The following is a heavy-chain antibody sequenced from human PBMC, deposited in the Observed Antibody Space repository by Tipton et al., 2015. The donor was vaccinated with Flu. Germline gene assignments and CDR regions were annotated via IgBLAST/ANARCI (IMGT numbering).Heavy chain of an antibody. V-gene: IGHV4-59*01. CDR3: ARDPDGYDWDYGMDV. CDR2: IYNNEYT. Sequence: LRLSCTVSGGSIGSYYWNWIRQPPGKGLEWIGYIYNNEYTKYSPSLKGRVTISVDTSKKQFSLKLTSVTAADTAVYFCARDPDGYDWDYGMDVWGQGTTVTVSS. D-gene: IGHD3-16*01. J-gene: IGHJ6*02. CDR1: GGSIGSYY.